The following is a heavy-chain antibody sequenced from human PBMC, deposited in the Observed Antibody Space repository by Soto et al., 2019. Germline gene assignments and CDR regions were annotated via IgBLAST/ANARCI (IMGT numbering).Heavy chain of an antibody. D-gene: IGHD6-19*01. Sequence: QVQLMQSGAEEKKPGASVKVSCKASGYTFTGYAMHWVRQAPGHRLEWMGWINAGNGNTKYSQKFQGRVTITRDTSASTTYMELSSLRSEDTAVYYCARAVAVAADFDYWGQGTLVTVSS. CDR3: ARAVAVAADFDY. J-gene: IGHJ4*02. CDR2: INAGNGNT. V-gene: IGHV1-3*05. CDR1: GYTFTGYA.